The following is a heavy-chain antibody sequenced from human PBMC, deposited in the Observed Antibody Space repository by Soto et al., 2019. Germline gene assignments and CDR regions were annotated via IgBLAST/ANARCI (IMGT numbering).Heavy chain of an antibody. CDR1: GFSLSSYW. Sequence: EVQLVESGGGLVLPGGSLRLSCAASGFSLSSYWMSWVRQAPGKGLEWVANIKQDGSEKYYVDSVKGRFTISRDNAKNSLYLQMNSLRAEDTAVXYXXXXGXXXXXXXXXDLXXXXTLVTVSS. J-gene: IGHJ2*01. CDR3: XXXGXXXXXXXXXDL. V-gene: IGHV3-7*01. CDR2: IKQDGSEK.